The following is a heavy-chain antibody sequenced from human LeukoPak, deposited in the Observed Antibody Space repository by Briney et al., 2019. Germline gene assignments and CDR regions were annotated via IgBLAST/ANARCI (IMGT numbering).Heavy chain of an antibody. CDR3: ARAHWWELLRGRNYYFDY. J-gene: IGHJ4*02. Sequence: SGGSLRLSCAASGFNVSSNYMSWVRQAPGKGLEWVSVIFSGGSTYYVDSVKGRFTTSRDNSKNTLYPQMNSLRAEDTGVYYCARAHWWELLRGRNYYFDYWGQGTLVTVSS. V-gene: IGHV3-66*02. D-gene: IGHD1-26*01. CDR2: IFSGGST. CDR1: GFNVSSNY.